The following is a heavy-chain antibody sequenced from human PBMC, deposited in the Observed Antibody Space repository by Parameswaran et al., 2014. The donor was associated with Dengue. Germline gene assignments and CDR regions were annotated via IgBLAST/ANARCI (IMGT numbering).Heavy chain of an antibody. CDR2: IRSKANSYAT. J-gene: IGHJ4*02. D-gene: IGHD1-26*01. Sequence: WIRQPPGKGLEWVGRIRSKANSYATAYAASVKGRFTISRDDSKNTAYLQMNSLKTEDTAVYYCTSSSGSYTFGSDYWGQGTLVTVSS. V-gene: IGHV3-73*01. CDR3: TSSSGSYTFGSDY.